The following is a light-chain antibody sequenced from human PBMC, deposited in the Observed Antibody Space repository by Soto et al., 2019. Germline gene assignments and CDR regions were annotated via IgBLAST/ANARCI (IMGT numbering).Light chain of an antibody. CDR2: GVS. CDR1: QSVSSNS. CDR3: QQYDSSVWT. V-gene: IGKV3-20*01. J-gene: IGKJ1*01. Sequence: EIVLTQSPGTLSLSPGERATLSCRASQSVSSNSLAWYQQKPGQAPRLLMYGVSSRATGIPDRFSGSGSGTDFTLTINRLEPEDFAVYFCQQYDSSVWTFGQGTKVDIK.